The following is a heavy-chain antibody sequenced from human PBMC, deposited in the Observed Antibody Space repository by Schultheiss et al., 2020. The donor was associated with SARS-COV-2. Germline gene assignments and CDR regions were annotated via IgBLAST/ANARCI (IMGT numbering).Heavy chain of an antibody. CDR1: GGSFSDYY. J-gene: IGHJ6*03. V-gene: IGHV4-34*01. CDR3: ARGPAYCSSTSCFYYYYYYMDV. CDR2: INHSGST. Sequence: SETLSLTCAVYGGSFSDYYWSWIRQPPGKGLEWIGEINHSGSTNYNPSLKSRVAISVDTSKNQFSLKLSSVTAADTAVYYCARGPAYCSSTSCFYYYYYYMDVWGKGTTVTVSS. D-gene: IGHD2-2*01.